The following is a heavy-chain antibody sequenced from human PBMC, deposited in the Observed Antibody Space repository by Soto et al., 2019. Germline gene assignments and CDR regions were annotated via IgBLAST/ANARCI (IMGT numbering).Heavy chain of an antibody. D-gene: IGHD5-12*01. V-gene: IGHV1-69*13. J-gene: IGHJ1*01. CDR2: IIPVFGRP. CDR3: AREASGYDF. Sequence: SVKVSCRASGGTFSSFGISWVRQAPGQGLEWMGGIIPVFGRPNYAQRFRGRLTITADESTNTSYMELIDLTSEDTAVYYCAREASGYDFWGQGTQVTVSS. CDR1: GGTFSSFG.